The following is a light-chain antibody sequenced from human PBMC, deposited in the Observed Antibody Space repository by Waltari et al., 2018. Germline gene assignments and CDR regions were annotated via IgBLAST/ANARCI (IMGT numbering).Light chain of an antibody. Sequence: QIVVTQEPSMTVSPGGTVTLTCGSSTGAVTIDHHANWFRQKPGQAPSPFIYSTTKTYSWTPVRCSPSLLGVKAALTLSPVQPEDEAVYYCLLYYGGAHIFGGGTKLTVL. CDR1: TGAVTIDHH. V-gene: IGLV7-43*01. CDR2: STT. J-gene: IGLJ2*01. CDR3: LLYYGGAHI.